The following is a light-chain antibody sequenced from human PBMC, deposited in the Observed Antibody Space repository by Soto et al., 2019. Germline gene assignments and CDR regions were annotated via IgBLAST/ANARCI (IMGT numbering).Light chain of an antibody. V-gene: IGKV1-5*03. CDR2: KAS. CDR1: QSVSDW. J-gene: IGKJ2*01. CDR3: QQYDSSPYT. Sequence: DIPMTQSPSTLSASVGDRVTITCRTSQSVSDWLAWYQQKPGKAPKLLIYKASSSESGVPSRFSGSGSGTEFTLTISSLQPDDFATYYCQQYDSSPYTFGQGTKVEIK.